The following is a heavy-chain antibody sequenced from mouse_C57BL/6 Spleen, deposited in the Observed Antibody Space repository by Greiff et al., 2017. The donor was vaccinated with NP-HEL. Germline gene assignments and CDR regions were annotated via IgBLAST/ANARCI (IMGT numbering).Heavy chain of an antibody. CDR1: GYTFTDYE. CDR2: IDPETGGT. J-gene: IGHJ4*01. D-gene: IGHD2-3*01. V-gene: IGHV1-15*01. CDR3: TRNDGYYAMDY. Sequence: ESGAELVRPGASVTLSCKASGYTFTDYEMHWVKQTPVHGLEWIGAIDPETGGTAYNQKFKGKAILTADKSSSTAYMELRSLTSEDSAVYYCTRNDGYYAMDYWGQGTSVTVSS.